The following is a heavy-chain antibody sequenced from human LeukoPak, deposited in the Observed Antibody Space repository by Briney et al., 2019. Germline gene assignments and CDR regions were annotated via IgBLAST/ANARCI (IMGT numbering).Heavy chain of an antibody. CDR2: ISGYNGNT. J-gene: IGHJ4*02. D-gene: IGHD6-13*01. Sequence: GASVKVSCKASGYTFTSYGISWVRQAPGQGLEWMGWISGYNGNTNYAQQKLQGRVTMTTDTSTSTAYMELSRLRSDDTAVYYCARGGQQRHYWGQGTLVTVSS. CDR3: ARGGQQRHY. V-gene: IGHV1-18*01. CDR1: GYTFTSYG.